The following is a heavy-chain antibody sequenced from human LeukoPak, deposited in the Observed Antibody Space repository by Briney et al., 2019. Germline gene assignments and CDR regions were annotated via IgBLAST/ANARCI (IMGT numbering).Heavy chain of an antibody. D-gene: IGHD4-17*01. CDR1: GGSISSGGYY. CDR3: ARGRDYDDYKYYFDY. V-gene: IGHV4-31*03. CDR2: IYYSGST. J-gene: IGHJ4*02. Sequence: SQTLSLTCTVSGGSISSGGYYWSWIRQHPGKGLEWIGYIYYSGSTYYNPSLKSRVTISVDTSKNQFSLKLSSVTAADTAVYYCARGRDYDDYKYYFDYWGQGTLVTVSS.